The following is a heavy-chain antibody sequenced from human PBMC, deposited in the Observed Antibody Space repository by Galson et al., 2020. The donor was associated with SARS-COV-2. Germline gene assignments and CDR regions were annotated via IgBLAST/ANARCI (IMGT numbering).Heavy chain of an antibody. Sequence: ETSETLSLTCSVSDGPMSSYYWSWIRQPPGKGLEWIGYVPYSGSANYNPSLRSRVTISVDLSKNQFSLKVTSVTAADTAVYYCARDLAPLYGDNYYYGMDVWGRGTTVTVSS. V-gene: IGHV4-59*01. CDR1: DGPMSSYY. CDR3: ARDLAPLYGDNYYYGMDV. J-gene: IGHJ6*02. CDR2: VPYSGSA. D-gene: IGHD4-17*01.